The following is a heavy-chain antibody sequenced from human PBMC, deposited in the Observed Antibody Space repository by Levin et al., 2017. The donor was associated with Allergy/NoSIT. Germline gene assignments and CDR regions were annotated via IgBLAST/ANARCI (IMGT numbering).Heavy chain of an antibody. CDR2: ISAYNGNT. D-gene: IGHD2-2*01. CDR1: GYTFTSYG. CDR3: ARWGIYCSSTSCKYNWFDP. Sequence: ASVKVSCKASGYTFTSYGISWVRQAPGQGLEWMGWISAYNGNTNYAQKLQGRVTMTTDTSTSTAYMELRSLRSDDTAVYYCARWGIYCSSTSCKYNWFDPWGQGTLVTVSS. V-gene: IGHV1-18*01. J-gene: IGHJ5*02.